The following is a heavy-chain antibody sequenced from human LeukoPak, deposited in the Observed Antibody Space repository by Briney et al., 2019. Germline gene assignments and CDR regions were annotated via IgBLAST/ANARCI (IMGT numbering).Heavy chain of an antibody. V-gene: IGHV1-8*01. Sequence: ASVKVSCKASGYTFTSYDINWVRQATGQGLEWMGWMNPNSGNTGYAQKFQGRVTITRDTSASTAYMELSSLRSEDTAVYYCARALSGSYFDYWGQGTLVTVSS. CDR3: ARALSGSYFDY. CDR1: GYTFTSYD. D-gene: IGHD1-26*01. CDR2: MNPNSGNT. J-gene: IGHJ4*02.